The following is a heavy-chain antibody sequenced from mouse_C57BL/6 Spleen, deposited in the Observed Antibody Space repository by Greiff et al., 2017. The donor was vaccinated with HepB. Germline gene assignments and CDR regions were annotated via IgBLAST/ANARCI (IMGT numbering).Heavy chain of an antibody. CDR3: AREGPLLFYAMDY. Sequence: EVQGVESGGGLVKPGGSLKLSCAASGFTFSSYAMSWVRQTPEKRLEWVATISDGGSYTYYPDNVKGRFTISRDNAKNNLYLQMSHLKSEDTAMYYCAREGPLLFYAMDYWGQGTSVTVSS. V-gene: IGHV5-4*01. CDR1: GFTFSSYA. J-gene: IGHJ4*01. CDR2: ISDGGSYT. D-gene: IGHD2-10*01.